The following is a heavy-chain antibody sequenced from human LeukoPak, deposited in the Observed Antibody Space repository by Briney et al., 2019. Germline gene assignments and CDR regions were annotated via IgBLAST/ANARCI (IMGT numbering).Heavy chain of an antibody. J-gene: IGHJ2*01. Sequence: SETLSLTCTVSGGSISSYYWSWIRQSPGKGLEWFGCIYYSGSTNYNPSLKSRVTISVDTSKNQFSLKLRSVTAADTAVYYCARASRYWYIDLWGRGTLVTVSS. V-gene: IGHV4-59*01. CDR3: ARASRYWYIDL. CDR1: GGSISSYY. CDR2: IYYSGST.